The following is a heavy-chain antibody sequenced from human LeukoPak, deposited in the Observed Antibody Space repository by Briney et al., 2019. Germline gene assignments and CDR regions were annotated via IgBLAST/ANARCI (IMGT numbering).Heavy chain of an antibody. CDR1: GGSISSGGYY. J-gene: IGHJ6*03. CDR2: IYYSGST. V-gene: IGHV4-31*03. D-gene: IGHD1-14*01. CDR3: ARWAENYYYYYYMDV. Sequence: SETLSLTCTVSGGSISSGGYYWSWIRQHPGKGLEWIGYIYYSGSTYYNPSLKSRVTISVDTSKNQFSLELSSVTAADTAVYYCARWAENYYYYYYMDVWGKGTTVTVSS.